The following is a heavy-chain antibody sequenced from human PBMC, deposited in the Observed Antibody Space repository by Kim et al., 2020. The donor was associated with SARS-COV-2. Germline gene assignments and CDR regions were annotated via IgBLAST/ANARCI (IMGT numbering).Heavy chain of an antibody. J-gene: IGHJ5*02. D-gene: IGHD6-19*01. CDR1: GGSISSYY. CDR2: IYYSGST. CDR3: ARVIAVAGSKGWFDP. Sequence: SETLSLTCTVSGGSISSYYWSWIRQPPGKGLEWIGYIYYSGSTNYNPSLKSRVTISVDTSKNQFSLKLSSVTAADTAVYYCARVIAVAGSKGWFDPWGQGTLVTVSS. V-gene: IGHV4-59*01.